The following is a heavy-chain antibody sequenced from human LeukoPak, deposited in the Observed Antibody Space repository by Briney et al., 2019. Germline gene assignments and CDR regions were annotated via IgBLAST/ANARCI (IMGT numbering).Heavy chain of an antibody. D-gene: IGHD7-27*01. CDR3: ARDEKLRTGVWYFDY. J-gene: IGHJ4*02. CDR2: IGTSGSSI. CDR1: GFTFNSYE. Sequence: KAGGSLRLSCAASGFTFNSYEMIWVRQAPGKGLGWVSYIGTSGSSIYYADSVKGRFTISRDNAKNSLYLQMNSLRDEDTAVYYCARDEKLRTGVWYFDYWGQGTLVTVSS. V-gene: IGHV3-48*03.